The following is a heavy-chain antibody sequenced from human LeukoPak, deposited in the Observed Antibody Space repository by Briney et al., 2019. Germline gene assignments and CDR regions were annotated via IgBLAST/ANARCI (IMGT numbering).Heavy chain of an antibody. CDR3: ARVTMVRGPEGYFQH. J-gene: IGHJ1*01. CDR1: GYTYTGYG. D-gene: IGHD3-10*01. CDR2: ISAYNGNT. Sequence: ASVKVSCKASGYTYTGYGISWVRQAPGQGLEWMGWISAYNGNTNYAQKLQGRVTMTTDTSTSTAYMELRSLRSDDTAVYYCARVTMVRGPEGYFQHWGQGTLVTVSS. V-gene: IGHV1-18*01.